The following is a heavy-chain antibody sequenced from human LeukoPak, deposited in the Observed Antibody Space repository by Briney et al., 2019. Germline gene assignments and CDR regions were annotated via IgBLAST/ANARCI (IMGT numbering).Heavy chain of an antibody. CDR3: ARGHTVAQRLSVFDY. CDR2: IYSGGST. V-gene: IGHV3-66*01. Sequence: GGSLRLSCAASGFTVSSNYMSWVRQAPGKGLEWVSVIYSGGSTYYADSVKGRFTISRDNSKNTLYLQMNSLGAEDTAVYYCARGHTVAQRLSVFDYWGRGTLVTVSS. CDR1: GFTVSSNY. D-gene: IGHD2-21*01. J-gene: IGHJ4*02.